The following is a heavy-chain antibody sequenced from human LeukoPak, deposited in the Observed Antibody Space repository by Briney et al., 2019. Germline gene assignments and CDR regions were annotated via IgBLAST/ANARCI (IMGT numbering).Heavy chain of an antibody. CDR2: IQKDGSNK. V-gene: IGHV3-30*02. D-gene: IGHD3-9*01. CDR1: GFTFSSYG. CDR3: AKEALTGPFDY. Sequence: PGGSLRLSCVVSGFTFSSYGIHWVRQAPGKGLEWVAFIQKDGSNKYYTDSVKGRFTISRDNSKNTVYLQMNSLRAEDTAVYYCAKEALTGPFDYWGQGTLVTVSS. J-gene: IGHJ4*02.